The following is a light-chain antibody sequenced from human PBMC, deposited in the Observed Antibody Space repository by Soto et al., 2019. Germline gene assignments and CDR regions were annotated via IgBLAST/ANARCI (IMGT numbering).Light chain of an antibody. Sequence: QSVLTQSSSASASLGSSVKLTCTLSSGHSSYIIAWHQQQPGKAPRYLMKIEGSGSYNKGSGVPDRFSGSSSGADRYLTISNLQFEDEADYYCETWDSNPFFGTGTKVTVL. CDR1: SGHSSYI. J-gene: IGLJ1*01. V-gene: IGLV4-60*02. CDR3: ETWDSNPF. CDR2: IEGSGSY.